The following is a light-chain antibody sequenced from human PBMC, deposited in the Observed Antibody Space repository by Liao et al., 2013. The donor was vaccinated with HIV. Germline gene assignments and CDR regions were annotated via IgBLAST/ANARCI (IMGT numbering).Light chain of an antibody. CDR3: QVWDSSGDRWV. CDR1: NIGSKS. Sequence: SFVLTQPPSVSVAPGKTASITCGGSNIGSKSVHWYQQKPGQAPVLVIYYDTERPSGVPERMSGSKSGNTATLTISRVDAGDEADYFCQVWDSSGDRWVFGGGTKLTVL. V-gene: IGLV3-21*04. J-gene: IGLJ3*02. CDR2: YDT.